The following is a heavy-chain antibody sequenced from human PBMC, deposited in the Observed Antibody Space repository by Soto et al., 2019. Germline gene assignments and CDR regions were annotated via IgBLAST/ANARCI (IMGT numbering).Heavy chain of an antibody. Sequence: QVQLVQSGAEVKKPGASVKVSCKASGYTFTSYYMHWVRQAPGQGLEWMGIINPSGGSTSYAQKFQGRVTMTRDTSTSTVYVELSSLRSEDTAVYYCARGGNHLRGYYYYYGMDVWGQGTTVTVSS. J-gene: IGHJ6*02. D-gene: IGHD5-12*01. CDR1: GYTFTSYY. CDR2: INPSGGST. CDR3: ARGGNHLRGYYYYYGMDV. V-gene: IGHV1-46*01.